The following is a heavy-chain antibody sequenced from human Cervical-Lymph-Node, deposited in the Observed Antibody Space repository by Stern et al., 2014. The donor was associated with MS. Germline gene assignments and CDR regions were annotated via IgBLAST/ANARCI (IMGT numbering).Heavy chain of an antibody. V-gene: IGHV4-39*01. CDR3: ARLGGYNKPFFDY. CDR2: IYYSGST. CDR1: GGSISSSSYY. J-gene: IGHJ4*02. Sequence: QLQLQESGPGLVKPSETLSLTCTVSGGSISSSSYYWGWIRQPPGKGLEWIGSIYYSGSTYYNPPLKSRVTISVDPSKNQCSLKLSSVTAADTAVYYCARLGGYNKPFFDYWGQGTLVTVSS. D-gene: IGHD5-24*01.